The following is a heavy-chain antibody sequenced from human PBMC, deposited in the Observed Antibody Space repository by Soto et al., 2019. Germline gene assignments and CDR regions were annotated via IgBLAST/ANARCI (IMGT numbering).Heavy chain of an antibody. CDR2: ILPDDADT. J-gene: IGHJ6*02. CDR1: EDRCINYG. CDR3: ARQGFSKHYFYAADV. V-gene: IGHV5-51*01. D-gene: IGHD4-4*01. Sequence: PCNAAEDRCINYGSRWVRKKHGKGLEWMGIILPDDADTRYSPSFEGHATISADRSTNTAYLHLRSLEASDTATYFCARQGFSKHYFYAADVCGQGTTVTVSS.